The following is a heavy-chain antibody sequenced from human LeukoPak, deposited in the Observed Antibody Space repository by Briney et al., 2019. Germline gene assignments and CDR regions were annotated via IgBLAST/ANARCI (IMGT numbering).Heavy chain of an antibody. CDR1: GFTFTTDP. CDR3: PRGTPAVAGIDY. Sequence: GGSLRLSCAASGFTFTTDPMHWVRQTPGKGLEWLGVLSYDGTDWYYADSVRGRFTISRDSSKKTLYLQMNSLTREDTAVYYCPRGTPAVAGIDYWGLGTLVTVSS. V-gene: IGHV3-30*04. D-gene: IGHD6-19*01. J-gene: IGHJ4*02. CDR2: LSYDGTDW.